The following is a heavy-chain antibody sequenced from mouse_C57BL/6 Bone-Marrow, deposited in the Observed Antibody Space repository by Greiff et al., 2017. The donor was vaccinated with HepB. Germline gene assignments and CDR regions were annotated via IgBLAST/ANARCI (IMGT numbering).Heavy chain of an antibody. CDR2: INPNNGGT. J-gene: IGHJ2*01. V-gene: IGHV1-26*01. CDR3: ARKLRSSDY. CDR1: GYTFTDYY. Sequence: VQLQQSGPELVKPGASVKISCKASGYTFTDYYMNWVKQSHGKSLEWIGDINPNNGGTSYNQKFKGKATLTVDKSSSTAYMELRSLTSEDSAVYYCARKLRSSDYWGQGTTLTVSS. D-gene: IGHD3-2*02.